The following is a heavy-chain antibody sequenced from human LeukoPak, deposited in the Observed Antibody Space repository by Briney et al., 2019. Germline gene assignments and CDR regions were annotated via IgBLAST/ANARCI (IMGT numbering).Heavy chain of an antibody. CDR1: GFTFSSYS. CDR3: ARARKIVGAFDI. V-gene: IGHV3-21*01. Sequence: GGSLRLSCAASGFTFSSYSMNWVRQAPGKWLECVSSITFNSNYIYYADSVEGRFTISRDNAQNSLYLQMDSLRAEDTAVYYCARARKIVGAFDIWGQGTMVIVSS. CDR2: ITFNSNYI. D-gene: IGHD1-26*01. J-gene: IGHJ3*02.